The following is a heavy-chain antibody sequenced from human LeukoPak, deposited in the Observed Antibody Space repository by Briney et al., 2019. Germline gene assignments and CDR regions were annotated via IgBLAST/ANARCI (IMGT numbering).Heavy chain of an antibody. CDR2: IRYDGSNK. CDR1: GFTFSSYG. D-gene: IGHD6-13*01. Sequence: GGSLRLSCAASGFTFSSYGMHWVRQAPGKGLEWVAFIRYDGSNKYYADSVKGRFTISRDNSKNTLYLQMNSLRAEDTAVYYCAKDWSTSSWYGGYFDYWGQGTLVTVSS. J-gene: IGHJ4*02. CDR3: AKDWSTSSWYGGYFDY. V-gene: IGHV3-30*02.